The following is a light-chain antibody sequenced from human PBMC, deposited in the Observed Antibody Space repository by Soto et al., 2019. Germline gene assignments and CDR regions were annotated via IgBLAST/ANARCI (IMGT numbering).Light chain of an antibody. J-gene: IGKJ4*01. Sequence: EIVLTQSPGTLSLSPGERATLSCRASQSVSSSFLAWYQQKPGQAPRLLSYGASSRATGIPDRFSGSGSGTDFTLTISRLAPEDFAVYYCQQYDNSPLTFGVGTKVEIK. CDR2: GAS. CDR1: QSVSSSF. CDR3: QQYDNSPLT. V-gene: IGKV3-20*01.